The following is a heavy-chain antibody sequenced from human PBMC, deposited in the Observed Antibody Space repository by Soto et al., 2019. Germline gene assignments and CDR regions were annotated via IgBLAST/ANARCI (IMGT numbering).Heavy chain of an antibody. D-gene: IGHD4-17*01. CDR3: ARDRIPTVMDV. Sequence: GGSLRLSCAASGFTFSSYGMHWVRQAPGKGLEWVAVISYDGSNKYYADSVKGRFTISRDNSKNTLYLQMNSLRAEDTAGYYSARDRIPTVMDVWGQGPPVTVSS. CDR2: ISYDGSNK. V-gene: IGHV3-30*03. CDR1: GFTFSSYG. J-gene: IGHJ6*02.